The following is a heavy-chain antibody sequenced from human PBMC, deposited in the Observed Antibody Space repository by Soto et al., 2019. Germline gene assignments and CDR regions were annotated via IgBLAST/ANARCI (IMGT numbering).Heavy chain of an antibody. CDR3: AHGSGWLSDQ. Sequence: QITLKESGPTLVKPTQTLTLTCTFSGFSLSTTAVGVNWIRQPPGKPLEWLALIYWDDTKPYSSSLKNRLTISKDTSKNQVVLTMTNMDPVDTATYYCAHGSGWLSDQWGQGTLVTVSS. CDR2: IYWDDTK. CDR1: GFSLSTTAVG. D-gene: IGHD6-19*01. V-gene: IGHV2-5*02. J-gene: IGHJ4*02.